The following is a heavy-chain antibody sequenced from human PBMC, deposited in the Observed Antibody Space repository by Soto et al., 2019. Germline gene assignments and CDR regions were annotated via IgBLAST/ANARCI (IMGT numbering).Heavy chain of an antibody. D-gene: IGHD1-1*01. Sequence: EVQLVESGGDLIQPGGSLRLSCAASGFTVTNSYMAWVRQAPGKGLEWVSVVYTSGRTYHADSVKGRFTVSRDISTNMFFLQMNTLRADDMATYYCARAGFERLYFDQWGRGTLVTVSS. CDR2: VYTSGRT. CDR1: GFTVTNSY. V-gene: IGHV3-53*01. CDR3: ARAGFERLYFDQ. J-gene: IGHJ4*02.